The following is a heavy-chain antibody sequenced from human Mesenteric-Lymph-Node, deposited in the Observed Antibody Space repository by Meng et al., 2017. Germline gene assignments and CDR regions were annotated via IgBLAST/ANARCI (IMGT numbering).Heavy chain of an antibody. J-gene: IGHJ5*02. V-gene: IGHV4-31*03. CDR3: ARAEYYNWFDP. D-gene: IGHD1-14*01. CDR2: IHSSGST. CDR1: GGSISSGGYY. Sequence: QRQWSGPGLVEPAGTLSPTCTVPGGSISSGGYYWSWIRQHPGKGLEWIGYIHSSGSTYYNPSLRSRLTISVDTSKNQFSLKLSSVTAADTAVYYCARAEYYNWFDPWGQGTLVTVSS.